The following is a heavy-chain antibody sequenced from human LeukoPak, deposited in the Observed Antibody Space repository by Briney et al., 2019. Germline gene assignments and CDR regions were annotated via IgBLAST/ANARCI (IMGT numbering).Heavy chain of an antibody. V-gene: IGHV4-59*01. CDR3: ARDDSVDAFDI. CDR1: GGSISSYY. Sequence: SETLSLTCTVSGGSISSYYWSWIRQPPGKGLEWIGYIYYSGSTNYNPSLTSRVTISVDTSKNQFSLKLSSVTAADTAVYYCARDDSVDAFDIWGQGTMVTVSS. CDR2: IYYSGST. D-gene: IGHD2-21*01. J-gene: IGHJ3*02.